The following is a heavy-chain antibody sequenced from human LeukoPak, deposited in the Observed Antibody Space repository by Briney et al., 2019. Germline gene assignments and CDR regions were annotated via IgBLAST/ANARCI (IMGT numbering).Heavy chain of an antibody. D-gene: IGHD3-10*01. CDR1: GFTFSSFG. CDR2: IRYDGSNK. J-gene: IGHJ4*02. CDR3: TKEVWIVSRARDYLEH. V-gene: IGHV3-30*02. Sequence: GGSLRLSCAASGFTFSSFGMHWVRQAPGKGLEWVAFIRYDGSNKYYADSVKGRFTISRDNSMNMVFLQMNSLRPEDTARYFCTKEVWIVSRARDYLEHWGQGALVIVSS.